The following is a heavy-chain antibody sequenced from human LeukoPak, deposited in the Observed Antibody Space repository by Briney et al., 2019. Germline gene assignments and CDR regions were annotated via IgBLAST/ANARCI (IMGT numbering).Heavy chain of an antibody. CDR3: TYGDYPLTY. V-gene: IGHV3-66*01. Sequence: GSLRLSCTASGLSVSGNYWHWVRQALGKALEWVSIIYSDGKTLYTKSVKGRFTFSRDKSKNTFYLQMNSLRAEDTAVYFCTYGDYPLTYWGQGTLVTVSS. CDR2: IYSDGKT. D-gene: IGHD4-17*01. CDR1: GLSVSGNY. J-gene: IGHJ4*02.